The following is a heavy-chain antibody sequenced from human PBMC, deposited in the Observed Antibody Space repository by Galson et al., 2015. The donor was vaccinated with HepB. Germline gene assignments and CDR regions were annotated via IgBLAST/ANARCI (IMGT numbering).Heavy chain of an antibody. V-gene: IGHV3-48*02. CDR1: GFTSSSYS. Sequence: SLRLSCAASGFTSSSYSMNWVRQAPGKGLEWVSYISSSSSTIYYADSVKGRFTISRDSAKNSLYLQMNSLRDEDTAVYYCARDKGYYDSSGYSGYWGQGTLVTVSS. CDR3: ARDKGYYDSSGYSGY. D-gene: IGHD3-22*01. CDR2: ISSSSSTI. J-gene: IGHJ4*02.